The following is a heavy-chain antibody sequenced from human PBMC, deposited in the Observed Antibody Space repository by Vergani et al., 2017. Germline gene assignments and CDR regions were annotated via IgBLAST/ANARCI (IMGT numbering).Heavy chain of an antibody. CDR2: INPSGGST. V-gene: IGHV1-46*01. Sequence: QVQLVQSGAEVKKPGASVKVSCKASGYTFTSYYMHWVRQAPGQGLERMGIINPSGGSTSYAQKFQGRVTMTRDTSTSTVYMELSSLRSEDTAVYYCASDSRRDAFEIWGQGTMVTVSS. CDR1: GYTFTSYY. J-gene: IGHJ3*02. CDR3: ASDSRRDAFEI.